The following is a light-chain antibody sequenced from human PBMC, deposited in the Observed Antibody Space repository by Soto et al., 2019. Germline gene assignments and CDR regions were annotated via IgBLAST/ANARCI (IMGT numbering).Light chain of an antibody. V-gene: IGKV1-5*02. CDR2: DAS. CDR1: QSISSY. CDR3: QQYNSYS. Sequence: DIQMTQSPSSLSASVGDRVTIICRASQSISSYLNWYQQKPGKAPKLLIYDASSLESGVPSRFSGSGSGTEFTLTISSLQPDDFATYYCQQYNSYSFGQGTKVDIK. J-gene: IGKJ1*01.